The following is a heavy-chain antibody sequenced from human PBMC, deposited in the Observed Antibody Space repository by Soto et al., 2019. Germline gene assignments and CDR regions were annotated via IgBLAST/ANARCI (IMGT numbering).Heavy chain of an antibody. CDR1: GYAFTSHL. Sequence: GASVKVSCKPSGYAFTSHLLYWVRQAPGQRLEWMGWINTGNGNTKYSQKFQGRVTITRDTSASTAYMELSSLTSEDTAVYYCASGNCGYICYHDYWGQGTLVTVSS. J-gene: IGHJ4*02. CDR3: ASGNCGYICYHDY. V-gene: IGHV1-3*04. CDR2: INTGNGNT. D-gene: IGHD5-12*01.